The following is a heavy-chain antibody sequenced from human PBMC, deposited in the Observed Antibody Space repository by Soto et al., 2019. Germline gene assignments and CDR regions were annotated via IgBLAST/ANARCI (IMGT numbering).Heavy chain of an antibody. V-gene: IGHV1-18*01. Sequence: QVQLVQSGAEVKKPGASVKVSCKSSGYTFTNYGIIRVRLAPGQGLEWMGWIGVYNGNTNYAHNLQGRVTMNIDTATNAADVEPRSLSADDTDVYYCAMDVPRTALIGWQPSFEYWGQGTLVTVSS. J-gene: IGHJ4*02. CDR2: IGVYNGNT. CDR1: GYTFTNYG. D-gene: IGHD2-15*01. CDR3: AMDVPRTALIGWQPSFEY.